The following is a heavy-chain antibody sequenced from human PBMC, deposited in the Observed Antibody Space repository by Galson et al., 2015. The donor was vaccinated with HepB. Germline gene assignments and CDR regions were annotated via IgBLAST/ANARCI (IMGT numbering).Heavy chain of an antibody. J-gene: IGHJ4*02. V-gene: IGHV3-53*01. CDR1: AFTVSRNF. D-gene: IGHD4-17*01. CDR3: ARVLSTDFDS. Sequence: SLRLSCAASAFTVSRNFMSWVRQAPGKGLEWVSIISGDGITHYADSVKGRFTIPRDNSKNTLYLQMNSLRVEDTAVYYCARVLSTDFDSWGQGTLVTVSS. CDR2: ISGDGIT.